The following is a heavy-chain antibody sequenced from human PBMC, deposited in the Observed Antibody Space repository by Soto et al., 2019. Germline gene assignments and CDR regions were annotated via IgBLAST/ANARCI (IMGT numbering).Heavy chain of an antibody. CDR2: VFYSGST. CDR3: ARGAYYCSGGSCYSVYWFDP. CDR1: GGSISSYY. Sequence: SETLSLTCTVSGGSISSYYWSWIRQPAGRGLEWIGYVFYSGSTYYNPSLKSRVTISVDTSKNQFSLKLSSVTAADTAVYYCARGAYYCSGGSCYSVYWFDPWGQGTLVTVSS. J-gene: IGHJ5*02. V-gene: IGHV4-59*12. D-gene: IGHD2-15*01.